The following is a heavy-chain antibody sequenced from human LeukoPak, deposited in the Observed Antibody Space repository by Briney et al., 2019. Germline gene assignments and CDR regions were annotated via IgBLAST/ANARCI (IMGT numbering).Heavy chain of an antibody. CDR1: GGSFSGYY. J-gene: IGHJ6*02. CDR2: INHGGST. V-gene: IGHV4-34*01. Sequence: SETLSLTCAGYGGSFSGYYWSWIRQPPGKGLEWIGEINHGGSTNYNPSLKSRVTISVDTSKNQFSLKLSSVTAADTAVYYCARGNRITIFGVAKSYYYGMDVWGQGTTVTVSS. D-gene: IGHD3-3*01. CDR3: ARGNRITIFGVAKSYYYGMDV.